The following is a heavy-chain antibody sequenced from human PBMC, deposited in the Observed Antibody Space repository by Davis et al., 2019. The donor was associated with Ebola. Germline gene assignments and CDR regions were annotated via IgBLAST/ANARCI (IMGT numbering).Heavy chain of an antibody. CDR1: GGSFSGYY. V-gene: IGHV4-59*08. J-gene: IGHJ3*02. CDR2: IYYSGST. D-gene: IGHD3-10*01. CDR3: ARHGWFGELLALFYAFDI. Sequence: SETLSLTCAVYGGSFSGYYWSWIRQPPGKGLEWIGYIYYSGSTNYNPSLKSRVTISVDTSKNQFSLKLSSVTAADTAVYYCARHGWFGELLALFYAFDIWGQGTMVTVSS.